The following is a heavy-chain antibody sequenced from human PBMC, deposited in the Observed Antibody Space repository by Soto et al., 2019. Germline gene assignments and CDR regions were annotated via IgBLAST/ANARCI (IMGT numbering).Heavy chain of an antibody. V-gene: IGHV1-69*13. Sequence: SVKVSCKVSGGTFSNYAIDWVRLAPGHGLEWMGGIVPIFGTTYYTQKFQGRATIIADDSTTTAYLEMSSLRSEDTAVYYCARDYGSGLQYKDYRGQRTLVTISS. CDR1: GGTFSNYA. J-gene: IGHJ4*02. D-gene: IGHD3-10*01. CDR2: IVPIFGTT. CDR3: ARDYGSGLQYKDY.